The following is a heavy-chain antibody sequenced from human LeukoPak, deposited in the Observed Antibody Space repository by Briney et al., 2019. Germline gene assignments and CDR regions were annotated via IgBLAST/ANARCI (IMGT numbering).Heavy chain of an antibody. CDR2: IWFDGSNK. V-gene: IGHV3-33*01. D-gene: IGHD2-15*01. J-gene: IGHJ4*02. CDR3: ARDWGYCSGGSCPLDH. CDR1: GFTFTTYG. Sequence: GGSLRLSCAASGFTFTTYGMHWVRQAPGKGLEWVAVIWFDGSNKNYADSVKGRFTISRDNSKNTLYLQVNSLRAKDTAVYYCARDWGYCSGGSCPLDHWGQGSLVTVSS.